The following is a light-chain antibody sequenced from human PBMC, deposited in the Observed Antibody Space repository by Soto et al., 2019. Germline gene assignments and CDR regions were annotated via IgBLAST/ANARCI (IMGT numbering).Light chain of an antibody. CDR2: GSY. Sequence: EIVMTQSPATLSLSPGERATLSCRASRSVSSKLAWFQQKPGQAPRLLIYGSYTRATGIPARFSGSGSGTEFTLTISSLQSEDFAVYYCQQYNNWPLTFGQGTKVEIK. J-gene: IGKJ1*01. CDR1: RSVSSK. V-gene: IGKV3D-15*01. CDR3: QQYNNWPLT.